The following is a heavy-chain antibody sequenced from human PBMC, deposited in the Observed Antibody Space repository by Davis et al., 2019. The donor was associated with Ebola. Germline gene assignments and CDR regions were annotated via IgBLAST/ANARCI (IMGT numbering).Heavy chain of an antibody. CDR2: INPSGGST. J-gene: IGHJ3*02. CDR1: GYTFTSYY. CDR3: ARGAGIAAAGTDENAFDI. Sequence: ASVKVSCKASGYTFTSYYMHWVRQAPGQGLEWMGIINPSGGSTSYAQKFQGRVTMTRDTSTSTVYMELSSLRSEDTAVYYCARGAGIAAAGTDENAFDIWGQGTMVTVSS. V-gene: IGHV1-46*01. D-gene: IGHD6-13*01.